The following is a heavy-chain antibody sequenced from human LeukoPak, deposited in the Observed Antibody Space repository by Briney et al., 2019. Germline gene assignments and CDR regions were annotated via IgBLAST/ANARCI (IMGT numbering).Heavy chain of an antibody. Sequence: PGGSLRLSCAASGFTFSSYWMHWVRQAPGKGLVWVSRINSDGSSTSYADSVKGRFTISRDNAKNTPYLQMNSLRAEDTAVYYCARDLSLYSYGSDLNWFDPWGQGTLVTVSS. CDR2: INSDGSST. D-gene: IGHD5-18*01. V-gene: IGHV3-74*01. CDR1: GFTFSSYW. CDR3: ARDLSLYSYGSDLNWFDP. J-gene: IGHJ5*02.